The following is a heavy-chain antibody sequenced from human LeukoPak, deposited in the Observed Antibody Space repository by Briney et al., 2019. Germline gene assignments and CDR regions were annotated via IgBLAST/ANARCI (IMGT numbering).Heavy chain of an antibody. Sequence: ASVKVSCKASGYTFTIYGISWVRQAPGQGLEWMGWISAYNGYTNYTQKLQGRVTMTTDTSTSTAYMELRSLRSDDTAVYYCARDLRAYGGNSLIVFSPKGPGRTFDYWGQGTLVTVSS. D-gene: IGHD4-23*01. CDR2: ISAYNGYT. J-gene: IGHJ4*02. CDR3: ARDLRAYGGNSLIVFSPKGPGRTFDY. V-gene: IGHV1-18*01. CDR1: GYTFTIYG.